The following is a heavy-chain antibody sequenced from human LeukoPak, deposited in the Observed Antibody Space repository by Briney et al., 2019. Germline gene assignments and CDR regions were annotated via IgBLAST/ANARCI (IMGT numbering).Heavy chain of an antibody. CDR3: ARDSPELSIAAAEGYFQH. V-gene: IGHV3-30*02. Sequence: GGSLRLSCAASGFTFNIHGMHWVRQAPGKGLEWVAFIRDDGTDKYYADSVKGRFTISRDNSENTLHLQMNSLRAEDTAVYYCARDSPELSIAAAEGYFQHWGQGTLVTVSS. J-gene: IGHJ1*01. CDR2: IRDDGTDK. D-gene: IGHD6-13*01. CDR1: GFTFNIHG.